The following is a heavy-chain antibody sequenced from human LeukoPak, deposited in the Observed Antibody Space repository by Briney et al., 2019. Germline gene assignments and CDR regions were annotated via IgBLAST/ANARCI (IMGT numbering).Heavy chain of an antibody. CDR3: ARGSTFGYDYYYYMDV. V-gene: IGHV1-8*03. D-gene: IGHD3-10*01. CDR1: GYTFTSYD. CDR2: MNPNSGKT. Sequence: ASVKVSCKASGYTFTSYDINWVRQATGQGLEWMGCMNPNSGKTGYAQKFQGRVTITRNTSISTAYMELSSLRSGDTAVYYCARGSTFGYDYYYYMDVWGKGTTVTVSS. J-gene: IGHJ6*03.